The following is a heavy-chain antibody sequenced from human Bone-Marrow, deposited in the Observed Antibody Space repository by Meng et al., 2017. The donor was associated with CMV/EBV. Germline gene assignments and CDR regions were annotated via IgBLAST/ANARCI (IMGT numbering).Heavy chain of an antibody. CDR1: GFTFNSYG. CDR2: IRYDGSNK. D-gene: IGHD5-18*01. CDR3: AKDGGYSYVSYYYYYGMDV. Sequence: GESLKISCAASGFTFNSYGMHWVRQAPGKGLEWVAFIRYDGSNKYYADSVKGRFTISRDNSKNTLYLQMNSLRAEDTAVYYCAKDGGYSYVSYYYYYGMDVWGQGTTVTVSS. V-gene: IGHV3-30*02. J-gene: IGHJ6*02.